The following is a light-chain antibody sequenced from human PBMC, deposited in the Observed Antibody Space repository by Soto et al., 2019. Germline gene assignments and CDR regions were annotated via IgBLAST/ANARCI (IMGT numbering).Light chain of an antibody. CDR3: SSYAGSNNFALYV. J-gene: IGLJ1*01. CDR2: EAS. Sequence: HSVRNQAPSAFRGPGQSVTISLPVNNSEICCYNYVSWYQQHPGKAPKLMIYEASKRPSGVPDRFSGSKSGNTASLTVSGLQAEDEADYYCSSYAGSNNFALYVFGSGTKVTVL. V-gene: IGLV2-8*01. CDR1: NSEICCYNY.